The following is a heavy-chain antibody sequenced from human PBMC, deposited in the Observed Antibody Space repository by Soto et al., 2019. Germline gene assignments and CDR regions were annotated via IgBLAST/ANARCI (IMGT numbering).Heavy chain of an antibody. CDR1: GFTFSNYW. CDR3: ARGGFSGSGSYIQGDY. D-gene: IGHD3-10*01. J-gene: IGHJ4*02. Sequence: EVQLVESGGGLVQPGGSLRLSCAASGFTFSNYWMHWVRQAPGKGLLWVPRIKSDGSSISYADSVKGRFTISRDNARNTLYLQMNSLRAEDTAVYYCARGGFSGSGSYIQGDYWGQGTLVTVSS. V-gene: IGHV3-74*01. CDR2: IKSDGSSI.